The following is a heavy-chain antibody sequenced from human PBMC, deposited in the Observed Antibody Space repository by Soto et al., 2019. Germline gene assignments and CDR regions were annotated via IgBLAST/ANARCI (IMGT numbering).Heavy chain of an antibody. CDR2: INHSGST. Sequence: QVQLQQWGAGLLKPSETLSLTCAVYGGSFSGYYWSWIRQPPGKGLEWIGEINHSGSTNYNPSLKSRVTISVDTSKNQFSLKLSSVTAADTAVYYCASIRSDSPGSSCCNDYWGQGTLVTVSS. V-gene: IGHV4-34*01. CDR1: GGSFSGYY. J-gene: IGHJ4*02. CDR3: ASIRSDSPGSSCCNDY. D-gene: IGHD6-13*01.